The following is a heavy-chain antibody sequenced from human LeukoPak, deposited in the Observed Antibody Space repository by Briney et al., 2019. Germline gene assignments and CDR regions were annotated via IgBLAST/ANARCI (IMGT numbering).Heavy chain of an antibody. D-gene: IGHD3-10*01. CDR2: IYYSGST. V-gene: IGHV4-59*08. CDR1: GGSISSYY. J-gene: IGHJ4*02. Sequence: PSETLSLTCTVSGGSISSYYWSRIRQPPGKGLEWIGYIYYSGSTNYNPSLKSRVTISVDTSKNQFSLKLSSVTAADTAVYYCARLYYGSGSYLFDYWGQGTLVTVSS. CDR3: ARLYYGSGSYLFDY.